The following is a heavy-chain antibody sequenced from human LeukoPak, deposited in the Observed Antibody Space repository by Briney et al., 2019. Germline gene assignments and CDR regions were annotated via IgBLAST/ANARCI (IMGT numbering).Heavy chain of an antibody. CDR2: IIPIFGTA. V-gene: IGHV1-69*13. CDR3: ASSRHYYDSSGYYPIDY. J-gene: IGHJ4*02. D-gene: IGHD3-22*01. CDR1: GYTFTGYY. Sequence: SVKVSCKASGYTFTGYYMHWARQAPGQGLEWMGGIIPIFGTANYAQKFQGRVTITADESTSTAYMELSSLRSEDTAVYYCASSRHYYDSSGYYPIDYWGQGTLVTVSS.